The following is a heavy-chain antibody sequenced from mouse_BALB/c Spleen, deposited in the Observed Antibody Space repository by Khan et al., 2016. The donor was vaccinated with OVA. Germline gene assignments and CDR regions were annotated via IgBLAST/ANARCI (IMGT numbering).Heavy chain of an antibody. CDR1: GYTFTSYW. CDR2: INPSTGYT. Sequence: QVRLQQSGAELAKPGASVKMSCKASGYTFTSYWMHWVKQRPGQGLEWIGYINPSTGYTEYNQKFKDKATLTADKSSSTAYMQLGSLTSEDSAVYYCAIYDGYYFDYWGQGTTLTVSS. J-gene: IGHJ2*01. CDR3: AIYDGYYFDY. V-gene: IGHV1-7*01. D-gene: IGHD2-3*01.